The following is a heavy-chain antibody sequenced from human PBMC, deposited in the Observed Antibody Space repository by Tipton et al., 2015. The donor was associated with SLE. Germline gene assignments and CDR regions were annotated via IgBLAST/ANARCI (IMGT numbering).Heavy chain of an antibody. J-gene: IGHJ6*02. D-gene: IGHD6-19*01. CDR2: ISSSSSYI. CDR1: GFTFSSYS. CDR3: ARGGSEQLLVRCFYYYGMDV. Sequence: GSLRLSCAASGFTFSSYSMNWVRQAPGKGLEWVSSISSSSSYIYYADSVKGRFTISRDNAKNSLYLQMNSLRAEDTAVYYCARGGSEQLLVRCFYYYGMDVWGQATTVPVSS. V-gene: IGHV3-21*01.